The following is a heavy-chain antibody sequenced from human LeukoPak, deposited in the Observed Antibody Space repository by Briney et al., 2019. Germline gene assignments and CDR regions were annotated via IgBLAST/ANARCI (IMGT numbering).Heavy chain of an antibody. CDR3: AKILYGSGSYVAFDI. V-gene: IGHV3-23*01. CDR2: ISGGGDST. J-gene: IGHJ3*02. Sequence: GGSLRLSCAASGFTFSSYAMTWVRQAPGKGLEWVSGISGGGDSTHYADSVKGRFTISRDNSKNTLYLQMNSLRAEDTAVYYCAKILYGSGSYVAFDIWGQGTMVTVSS. CDR1: GFTFSSYA. D-gene: IGHD3-10*01.